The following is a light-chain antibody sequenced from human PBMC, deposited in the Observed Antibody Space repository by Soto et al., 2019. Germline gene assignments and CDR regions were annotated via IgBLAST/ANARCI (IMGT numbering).Light chain of an antibody. CDR3: IQALQSPIT. CDR1: QSLLHSSGYNY. Sequence: EIVLTQSPLSLPVTPGEPASISCRSSQSLLHSSGYNYVDWYLQKPGQSPQLLIYLVSNRASAVPERFSGSGQGTDFTLKISSVEAEDVGHYYCIQALQSPITFGQATRLEIK. V-gene: IGKV2-28*01. J-gene: IGKJ5*01. CDR2: LVS.